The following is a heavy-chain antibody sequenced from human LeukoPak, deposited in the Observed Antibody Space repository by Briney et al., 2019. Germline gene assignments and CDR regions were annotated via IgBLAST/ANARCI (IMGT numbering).Heavy chain of an antibody. CDR1: GGSISSYY. CDR2: IYYSGST. V-gene: IGHV4-59*08. J-gene: IGHJ5*02. CDR3: ARHGAPYYYDSSGPNWFDP. D-gene: IGHD3-22*01. Sequence: PSETLSLTCTVSGGSISSYYWSWIRQPPGKGLEWIGYIYYSGSTNYNPSLKSRVTISVDTSKNQFSLKLSSVTAADTAVYYCARHGAPYYYDSSGPNWFDPWGQGTLVTVSS.